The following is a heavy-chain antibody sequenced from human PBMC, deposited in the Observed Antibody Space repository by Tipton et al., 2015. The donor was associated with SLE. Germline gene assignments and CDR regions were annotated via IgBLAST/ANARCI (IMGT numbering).Heavy chain of an antibody. CDR2: IYTSGST. CDR3: ARGFPQPNWNYEPFDY. Sequence: TLSLTCTVSGGSISSYYWSWIRQPAGKGLEWIGRIYTSGSTNYNPSLKSRVTISVDTSKSQFPLKLSSVTAADTAVYYCARGFPQPNWNYEPFDYWGQGTLVTVSS. V-gene: IGHV4-4*07. D-gene: IGHD1-7*01. CDR1: GGSISSYY. J-gene: IGHJ4*02.